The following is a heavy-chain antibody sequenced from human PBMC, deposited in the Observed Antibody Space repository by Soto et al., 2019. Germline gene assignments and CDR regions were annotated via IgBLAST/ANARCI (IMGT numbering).Heavy chain of an antibody. D-gene: IGHD3-22*01. V-gene: IGHV1-46*01. CDR3: ARDLYDSSGYYSGNYYYYGMDV. J-gene: IGHJ6*02. CDR1: GYTFTSYY. Sequence: AASLKVSCKASGYTFTSYYMHWVRQAPGQGLEWMGIINPSGGSTSYAQKFQGRVTMTRDTSTSTVYMELSSLRSEDTAVYYCARDLYDSSGYYSGNYYYYGMDVWGQGTTVTVSS. CDR2: INPSGGST.